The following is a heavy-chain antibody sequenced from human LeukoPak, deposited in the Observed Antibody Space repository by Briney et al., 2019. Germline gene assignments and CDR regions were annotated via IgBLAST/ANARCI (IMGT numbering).Heavy chain of an antibody. CDR2: ISSSGSTI. D-gene: IGHD1-20*01. V-gene: IGHV3-11*01. Sequence: GGSLRLSCAASGFTFSDYYMSWIRQAPGKGLEWVSYISSSGSTIYYADSVKGRFTISRDNAKNSLYLQMNSLRAEDTAVYYCARVDSYNWNGCYFDYWGQGTLVTVSS. CDR1: GFTFSDYY. J-gene: IGHJ4*02. CDR3: ARVDSYNWNGCYFDY.